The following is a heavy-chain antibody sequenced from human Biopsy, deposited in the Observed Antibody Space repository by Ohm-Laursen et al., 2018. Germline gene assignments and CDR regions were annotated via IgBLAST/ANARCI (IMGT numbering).Heavy chain of an antibody. CDR1: GGSISSYY. D-gene: IGHD3-3*01. CDR3: ARLRGGVVINYSWFDP. Sequence: GTLSLTCTVSGGSISSYYWTWIRQPPGKGLEWIGDVYYSGSTNRNPSLKSRVTILVDTSKNQFSLKLNSVTAADTAVFYCARLRGGVVINYSWFDPWGQGILVTVSS. J-gene: IGHJ5*02. V-gene: IGHV4-59*08. CDR2: VYYSGST.